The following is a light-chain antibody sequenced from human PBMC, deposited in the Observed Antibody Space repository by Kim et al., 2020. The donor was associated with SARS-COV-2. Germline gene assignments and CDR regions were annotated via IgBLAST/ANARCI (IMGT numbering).Light chain of an antibody. J-gene: IGLJ3*02. CDR2: QDT. CDR1: KLGDKY. Sequence: VSPGQTAPITCSGDKLGDKYACWYQQKPGQSPVLVIYQDTKRPSGIPERFSGSNSGNTATLTISGTQAMDEADYYCQAWDTNIWVFGGGTQLTVL. V-gene: IGLV3-1*01. CDR3: QAWDTNIWV.